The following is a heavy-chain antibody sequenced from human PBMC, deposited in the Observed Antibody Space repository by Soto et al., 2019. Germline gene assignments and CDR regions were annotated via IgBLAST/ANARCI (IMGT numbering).Heavy chain of an antibody. J-gene: IGHJ4*02. D-gene: IGHD4-17*01. V-gene: IGHV3-53*02. CDR3: ARGASDYGDRVDY. CDR2: LHSGGGT. Sequence: DVQLVETGGGLIQPGGSLRLACIASGFSVSDNYMSWVRQAPAKGLEWVSILHSGGGTFYADSVRGRFTVSRVNSQNTLYLQMNSLRAEDTAVYYCARGASDYGDRVDYWGQGTLVTVSS. CDR1: GFSVSDNY.